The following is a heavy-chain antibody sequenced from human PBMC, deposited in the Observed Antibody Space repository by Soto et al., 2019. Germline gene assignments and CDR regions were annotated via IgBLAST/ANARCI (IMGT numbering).Heavy chain of an antibody. CDR2: ISSSSSYI. CDR3: ARDRGTKEWELNYSWFDP. Sequence: EVQLVESGGGLVKPGGSLRLSCAASGFTFSSYSMNWVRQAPGKGLEWVSSISSSSSYIYYADSVKGRFTISRDNAKNSLYRQMNSLRAEDTAVYYCARDRGTKEWELNYSWFDPWGQGTLVTVSS. CDR1: GFTFSSYS. D-gene: IGHD1-26*01. V-gene: IGHV3-21*01. J-gene: IGHJ5*02.